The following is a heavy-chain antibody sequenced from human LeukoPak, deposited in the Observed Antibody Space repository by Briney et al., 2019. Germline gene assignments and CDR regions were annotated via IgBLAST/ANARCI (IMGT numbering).Heavy chain of an antibody. CDR1: GFXFSDYY. V-gene: IGHV3-11*03. Sequence: GGSLRLSCGASGFXFSDYYINWIRQAPGKGLEWVSYISSSATYTDYAESVKGRFTVSRDNAKNSLYLQMNSLRAEDTAVYYCARSFYDFLNGPYEEAFDMWGQGTMVTVSS. CDR2: ISSSATYT. D-gene: IGHD3-3*01. CDR3: ARSFYDFLNGPYEEAFDM. J-gene: IGHJ3*02.